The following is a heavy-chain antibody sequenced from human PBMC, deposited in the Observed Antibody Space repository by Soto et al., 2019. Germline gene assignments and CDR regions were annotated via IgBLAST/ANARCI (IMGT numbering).Heavy chain of an antibody. D-gene: IGHD2-21*02. Sequence: VSVKVSCKTSGYSLSTHTVDWVLQTHGHGLQWLGWISPGNGKTKYSQLRFQGRVNLTSDTSESTAYLELSSLRSEDTAMYYCARGSVTGPFYFENWGQGTLVTVSS. V-gene: IGHV1-3*01. J-gene: IGHJ4*02. CDR1: GYSLSTHT. CDR2: ISPGNGKT. CDR3: ARGSVTGPFYFEN.